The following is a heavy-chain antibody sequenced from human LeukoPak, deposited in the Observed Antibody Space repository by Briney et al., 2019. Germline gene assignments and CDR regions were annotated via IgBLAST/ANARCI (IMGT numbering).Heavy chain of an antibody. V-gene: IGHV3-33*01. CDR2: ICYGGSNK. CDR3: ARGQDSYSYGWYYFDY. D-gene: IGHD5-18*01. J-gene: IGHJ4*02. Sequence: GRSLRLSCAASGFTFSSYGMHWVRQAPGKGLEWVAVICYGGSNKYYADSVKGRFTISRDNSKNTLYLQMNSLRAEDTAVYYCARGQDSYSYGWYYFDYWGQGTLVTVSS. CDR1: GFTFSSYG.